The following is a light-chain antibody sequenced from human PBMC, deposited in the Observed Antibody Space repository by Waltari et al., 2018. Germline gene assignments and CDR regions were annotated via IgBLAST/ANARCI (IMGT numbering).Light chain of an antibody. V-gene: IGKV3-11*01. CDR1: QSINND. Sequence: CRASQSINNDLAWYQHKPGQAPRLLIYDASKRATGIPARFSGTGSGTDFTLTIISLEREDFAVYYCQQRSNWPPNTFGQGTKLEIK. CDR2: DAS. J-gene: IGKJ2*01. CDR3: QQRSNWPPNT.